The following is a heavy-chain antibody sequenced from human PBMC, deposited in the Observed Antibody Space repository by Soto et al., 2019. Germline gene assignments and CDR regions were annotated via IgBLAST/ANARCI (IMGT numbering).Heavy chain of an antibody. CDR3: ARDITPARVELAARHGWFDP. CDR2: ISSSSSYI. CDR1: GFTFSSYS. Sequence: EVQLVESGGGLVKPGGSLRLSCAASGFTFSSYSMNWVRQAPGKGLEWVSSISSSSSYIYYADSVKGRFTISRDNAKNSLYLQMNSLRAEDTAVYYCARDITPARVELAARHGWFDPWGQGTLVTVSS. V-gene: IGHV3-21*01. D-gene: IGHD6-6*01. J-gene: IGHJ5*02.